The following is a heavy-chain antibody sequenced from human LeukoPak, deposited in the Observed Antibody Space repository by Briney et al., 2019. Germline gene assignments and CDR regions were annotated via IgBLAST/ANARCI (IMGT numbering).Heavy chain of an antibody. V-gene: IGHV1-69*13. CDR3: ARNYAATYHHYLEG. J-gene: IGHJ6*03. CDR2: IIPIFGTA. CDR1: GGTFSSYA. D-gene: IGHD1-26*01. Sequence: SVKVSCKASGGTFSSYAISWVRQAPGQGLEWMGGIIPIFGTANYAQKFQGRVTITADESTSTAYMELSSLRSADTAVYYCARNYAATYHHYLEGWGKGTTVTVSS.